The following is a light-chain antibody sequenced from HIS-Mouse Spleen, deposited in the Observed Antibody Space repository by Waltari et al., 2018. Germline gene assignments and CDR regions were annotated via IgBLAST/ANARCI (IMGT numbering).Light chain of an antibody. CDR3: YSTDSSGNHRV. V-gene: IGLV3-10*01. CDR2: EES. J-gene: IGLJ2*01. CDR1: ALPKKY. Sequence: SYELTQPPSVSVSPGQTARITCSGDALPKKYPFWYQQKSGQAPVLVICEESKRPAGIPGRFSGSSSGTMATLTISGAQVEDEADYYCYSTDSSGNHRVFGGGTKLTVL.